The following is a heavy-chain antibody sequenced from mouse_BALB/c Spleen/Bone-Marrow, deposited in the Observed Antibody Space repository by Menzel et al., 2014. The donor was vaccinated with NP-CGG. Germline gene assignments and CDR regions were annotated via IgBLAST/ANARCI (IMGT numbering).Heavy chain of an antibody. CDR2: INPSNGGT. Sequence: VHLVESGAELVKPGASVELSCKASGYTFTSYYMYWVKQRPGQGLEWIGEINPSNGGTNFNEKFKSRATLTVDKSSSTAYMQLSSLTSEDSAVYYCTRLPHWGQGTSVTVSS. V-gene: IGHV1S81*02. CDR3: TRLPH. J-gene: IGHJ4*01. CDR1: GYTFTSYY. D-gene: IGHD5-1*01.